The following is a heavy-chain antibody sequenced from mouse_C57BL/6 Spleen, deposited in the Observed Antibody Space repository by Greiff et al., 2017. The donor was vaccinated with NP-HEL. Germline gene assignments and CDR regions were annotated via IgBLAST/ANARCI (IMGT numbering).Heavy chain of an antibody. V-gene: IGHV1-81*01. CDR2: IYPRSGNT. CDR3: ARDRGDAMDY. J-gene: IGHJ4*01. D-gene: IGHD2-14*01. CDR1: GYTFTSYG. Sequence: QVQLQQSGAELARPGASVKLSCKASGYTFTSYGISWVKQRTGQGLEWIGEIYPRSGNTYYNEKFKGKATLTADKSSSTAYMKLRSLTSEAAAVYFCARDRGDAMDYWGQGTSVTVSS.